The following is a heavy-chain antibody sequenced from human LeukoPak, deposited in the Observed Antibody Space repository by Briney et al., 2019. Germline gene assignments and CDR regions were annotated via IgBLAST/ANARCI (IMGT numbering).Heavy chain of an antibody. J-gene: IGHJ6*02. CDR2: ISHAGSIK. CDR3: AKDAYERDDYGDHLRDFMDV. V-gene: IGHV3-30*18. CDR1: GFTFSNYG. Sequence: GGSLRLSCAASGFTFSNYGFHWVRQAPGKGLEWVAAISHAGSIKYYGDSVKGRFTISRDNSENTLYLQMNSLRTEDTAVYYCAKDAYERDDYGDHLRDFMDVWGQGTTVTVSS. D-gene: IGHD4-17*01.